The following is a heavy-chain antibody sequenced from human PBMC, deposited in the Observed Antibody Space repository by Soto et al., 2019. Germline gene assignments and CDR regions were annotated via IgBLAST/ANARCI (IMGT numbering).Heavy chain of an antibody. CDR3: ARQGLGCSGGSCYTY. CDR1: GGSISSSSYY. Sequence: SETLSLTCTVSGGSISSSSYYWGWIRQPPGKGLEWIGSIYYSGCTYYNPSLKSRVPISVDTSKNQFSLKLSSVTAADTAVYYCARQGLGCSGGSCYTYWGQGTLVTVSS. J-gene: IGHJ4*02. CDR2: IYYSGCT. V-gene: IGHV4-39*01. D-gene: IGHD2-15*01.